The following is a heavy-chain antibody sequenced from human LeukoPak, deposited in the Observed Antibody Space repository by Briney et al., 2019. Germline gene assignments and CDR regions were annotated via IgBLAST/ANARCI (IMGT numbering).Heavy chain of an antibody. CDR2: IIPIFGTA. V-gene: IGHV1-69*01. D-gene: IGHD6-6*01. CDR1: GGTFSSYA. J-gene: IGHJ6*03. Sequence: SVKVSCKASGGTFSSYAISWVRQAPGQGLEWMGGIIPIFGTANYAQKFQGRVTITADESTGTAYMELSSLRSEDTAVYYCARDPHSYSSSADYYYYYMDVWGKGTTVTVSS. CDR3: ARDPHSYSSSADYYYYYMDV.